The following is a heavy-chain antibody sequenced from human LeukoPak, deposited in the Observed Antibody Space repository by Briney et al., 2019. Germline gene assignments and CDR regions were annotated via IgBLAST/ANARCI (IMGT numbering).Heavy chain of an antibody. Sequence: GGSLRLSCAASGFTFSTYAVSWVRQAPGKGLEWVSDNSGSGGSTYYADSVKGRFTISRDNSKNTLYLQMNSLRAEDTAVYYCARDCSGGSCHSFQHWGQGTLVTVSS. D-gene: IGHD2-15*01. CDR2: NSGSGGST. J-gene: IGHJ1*01. CDR3: ARDCSGGSCHSFQH. CDR1: GFTFSTYA. V-gene: IGHV3-23*01.